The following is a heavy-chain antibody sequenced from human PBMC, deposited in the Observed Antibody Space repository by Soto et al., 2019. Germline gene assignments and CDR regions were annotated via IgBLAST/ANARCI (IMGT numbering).Heavy chain of an antibody. CDR3: ARDYCSGGSCPRHDMDV. V-gene: IGHV1-69*13. CDR1: GGTFSSYA. CDR2: IIPIFGTA. J-gene: IGHJ6*03. Sequence: GASVKVSCKASGGTFSSYAISWVRQAPGQGLEWMGGIIPIFGTANYAQKFQGRVTITADESTSTAYMEPSSLRSEDTAVYYCARDYCSGGSCPRHDMDVWGKGTTVTVSS. D-gene: IGHD2-15*01.